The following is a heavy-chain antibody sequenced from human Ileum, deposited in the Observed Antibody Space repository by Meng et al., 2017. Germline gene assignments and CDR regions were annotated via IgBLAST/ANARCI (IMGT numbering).Heavy chain of an antibody. J-gene: IGHJ4*02. CDR3: ARGVGDLGGY. D-gene: IGHD3-16*01. Sequence: VQLGKCGGEMNTPGPSMKVSCKASGYTFTTNDINWVRQAPGQGLEWMGWVSPSSGNTHYAQKFQGRVTMTRDISISTVYMELTSLKSDDTAVYYCARGVGDLGGYWGQGTLVTVSS. CDR2: VSPSSGNT. CDR1: GYTFTTND. V-gene: IGHV1-8*01.